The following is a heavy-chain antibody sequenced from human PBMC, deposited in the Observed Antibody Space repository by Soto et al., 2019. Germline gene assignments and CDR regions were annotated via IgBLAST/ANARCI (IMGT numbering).Heavy chain of an antibody. CDR1: GFTFNNYA. D-gene: IGHD3-10*01. V-gene: IGHV3-23*01. CDR2: ISGGGDTT. J-gene: IGHJ4*02. CDR3: SKGRGGSGSLTPRVDF. Sequence: EVQLLESGGGLVQPGGSLRLSCAASGFTFNNYAMTWVRQAPGKGLEWVSAISGGGDTTSYADSVKGRFTVSRDRSKNTLYLQMSSPRAEDTALYYCSKGRGGSGSLTPRVDFWGQGTLVTVSS.